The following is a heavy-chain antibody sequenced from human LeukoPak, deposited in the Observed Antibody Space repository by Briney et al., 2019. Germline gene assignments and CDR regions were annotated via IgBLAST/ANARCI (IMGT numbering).Heavy chain of an antibody. Sequence: GSLRLSCAASGFTFRSYSMNWVRQPPGKGLEWIGTIYYSGSTYYNPSLKSRVSISVDMSKNQFSLKLSSVTAADTAVYYCARLPPGTFDYWGQGILVTVSS. CDR3: ARLPPGTFDY. D-gene: IGHD1-1*01. CDR2: IYYSGST. J-gene: IGHJ4*02. CDR1: GFTFRSYSMN. V-gene: IGHV4-39*01.